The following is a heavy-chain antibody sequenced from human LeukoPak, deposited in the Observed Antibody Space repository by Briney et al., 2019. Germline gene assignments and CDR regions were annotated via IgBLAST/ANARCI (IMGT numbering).Heavy chain of an antibody. V-gene: IGHV3-21*01. CDR2: ISSSSSYI. CDR1: DFPFSAYS. D-gene: IGHD1-26*01. CDR3: ARVGSYLEDY. Sequence: GGSLGFSCPPSDFPFSAYSRNGFRQAPGRGLEWVSSISSSSSYIYYADSVKGRFTISRDNAKNSLYLQMNSLRAEDTAVYYCARVGSYLEDYWGQGTLVTVSS. J-gene: IGHJ4*02.